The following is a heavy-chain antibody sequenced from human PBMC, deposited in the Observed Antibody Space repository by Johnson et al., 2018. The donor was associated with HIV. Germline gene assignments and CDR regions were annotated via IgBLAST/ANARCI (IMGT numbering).Heavy chain of an antibody. CDR1: GFTVSSNY. Sequence: VQLVESGGGLVQPGRSLRLSCAASGFTVSSNYMTWVRQAPGKGLEWVSVIYSGGSTYYADSVKGRFTISRDNSKNTLYLQMNSLRAEDTAVYYCARFSSSWYGRGRAGAFDIWGQGTMVTVSS. CDR2: IYSGGST. D-gene: IGHD6-13*01. J-gene: IGHJ3*02. V-gene: IGHV3-66*01. CDR3: ARFSSSWYGRGRAGAFDI.